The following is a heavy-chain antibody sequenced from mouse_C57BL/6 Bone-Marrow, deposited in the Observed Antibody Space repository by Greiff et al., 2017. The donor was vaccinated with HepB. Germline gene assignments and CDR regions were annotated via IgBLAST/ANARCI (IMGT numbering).Heavy chain of an antibody. CDR2: IYPGSGST. CDR3: ARSMVTRAWFAY. Sequence: QVQLKQPGAELVKPGASVKMSCKASGYTFTSYWITWVKQRPGQGLEWIGDIYPGSGSTNYNEKFKSKATLTVDTSSSTAYMQLSSLTSEDSAVYYCARSMVTRAWFAYWGQGTLVTVSA. J-gene: IGHJ3*01. D-gene: IGHD2-2*01. CDR1: GYTFTSYW. V-gene: IGHV1-55*01.